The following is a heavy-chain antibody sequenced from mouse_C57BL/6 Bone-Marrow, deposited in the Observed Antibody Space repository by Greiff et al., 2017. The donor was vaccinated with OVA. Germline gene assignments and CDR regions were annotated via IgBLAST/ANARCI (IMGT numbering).Heavy chain of an antibody. V-gene: IGHV2-3*01. CDR1: GFSLTSYG. Sequence: VMLVESGPGLVAPSQSLSITCTVSGFSLTSYGVSWVRQPPGKGLEWLGVIWGDGSTNYHSALISRLSISKDNSKSQVFLKLNSLQTDDTATYYCATGKIYYGYERGAWFAYWGQGTLVTVSA. CDR2: IWGDGST. J-gene: IGHJ3*01. D-gene: IGHD2-2*01. CDR3: ATGKIYYGYERGAWFAY.